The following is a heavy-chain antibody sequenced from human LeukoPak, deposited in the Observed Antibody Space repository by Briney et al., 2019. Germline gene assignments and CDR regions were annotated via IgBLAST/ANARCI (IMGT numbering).Heavy chain of an antibody. Sequence: TLSLTCTVSGGSISSGGYYWSWIRQHPGKGLEWIGYIYYSGSTYYNPSLKSRVTISVDTSKNQFSLKLSSVTAADTAVYYCARDPGGQGVGDAFDIWGQGTMVSVSS. V-gene: IGHV4-31*03. CDR2: IYYSGST. CDR1: GGSISSGGYY. CDR3: ARDPGGQGVGDAFDI. J-gene: IGHJ3*02. D-gene: IGHD3-16*01.